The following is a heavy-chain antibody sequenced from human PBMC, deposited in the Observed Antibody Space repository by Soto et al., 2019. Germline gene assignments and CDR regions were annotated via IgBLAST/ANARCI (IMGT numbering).Heavy chain of an antibody. Sequence: PGGSLRLSCAASGFTFSSYAMSWVRQAPGKGLEWVSAISGSGGSTYYADSVKGRFTISRDNSKNTLYLQMNSLRAEDTAVYYCAKGPNYDILTGYYSSSYFDYWGQGTLVTVSS. CDR1: GFTFSSYA. V-gene: IGHV3-23*01. CDR3: AKGPNYDILTGYYSSSYFDY. D-gene: IGHD3-9*01. CDR2: ISGSGGST. J-gene: IGHJ4*02.